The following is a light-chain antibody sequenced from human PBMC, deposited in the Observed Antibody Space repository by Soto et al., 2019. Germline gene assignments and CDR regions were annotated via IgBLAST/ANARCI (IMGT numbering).Light chain of an antibody. Sequence: EIVLTQSPGTLSLSPGERATLSCRASQSVSSSYLAWYQQKPGQAPRLLIYGASSSATGIPDRFSGSGSGTDFTLTISRLEPEDFAVYYCQQYGSPLTFGGGTKVEIK. CDR2: GAS. CDR3: QQYGSPLT. J-gene: IGKJ4*01. CDR1: QSVSSSY. V-gene: IGKV3-20*01.